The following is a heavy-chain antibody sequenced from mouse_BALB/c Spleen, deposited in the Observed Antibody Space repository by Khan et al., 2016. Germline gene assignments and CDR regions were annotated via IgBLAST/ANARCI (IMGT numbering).Heavy chain of an antibody. CDR3: ARSYNGPWFAY. J-gene: IGHJ3*01. V-gene: IGHV1-37*01. CDR1: GYSFTGYS. CDR2: INPYTGGT. Sequence: VQLQQSGPELVKPGASLKISCKASGYSFTGYSINWVKQSPGKNLEWIGLINPYTGGTIYNQKFKGKATLTVDKSSSTAYLVILSLTSEASAVCYCARSYNGPWFAYWGQGTLVTVSA. D-gene: IGHD2-10*01.